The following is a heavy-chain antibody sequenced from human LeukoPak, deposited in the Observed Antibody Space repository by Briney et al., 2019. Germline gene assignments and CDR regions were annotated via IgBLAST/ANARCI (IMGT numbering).Heavy chain of an antibody. V-gene: IGHV4-38-2*02. J-gene: IGHJ3*02. CDR3: ARSIPAGSDDAFDI. D-gene: IGHD2-21*01. CDR2: IYHSGST. Sequence: PSETLSLTCTVSGYSISSGYYWGWIRQPPGKGLEWIGSIYHSGSTYYNPSLKSRVTMSVDTSKNQFSLKLSSVTAADTAVYYCARSIPAGSDDAFDIWGQGTMVTVSS. CDR1: GYSISSGYY.